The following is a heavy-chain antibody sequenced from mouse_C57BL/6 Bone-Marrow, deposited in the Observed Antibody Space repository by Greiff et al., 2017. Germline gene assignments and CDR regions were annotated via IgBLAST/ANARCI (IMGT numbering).Heavy chain of an antibody. CDR3: AKTATVVATDYAMDY. Sequence: QVQLQQSGPGLVQPSQSLSITCTVSGFSLTSYGVHWVRQSPGKGLEWLGVIWRGGSTDYNAAFMSRLSITKDNSKSQVFFKMNSLQADDTAIYYCAKTATVVATDYAMDYWGQGTSVTVSS. D-gene: IGHD1-1*01. CDR1: GFSLTSYG. CDR2: IWRGGST. V-gene: IGHV2-5*01. J-gene: IGHJ4*01.